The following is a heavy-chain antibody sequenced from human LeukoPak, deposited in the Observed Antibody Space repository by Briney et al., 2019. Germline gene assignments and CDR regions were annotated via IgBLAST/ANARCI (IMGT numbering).Heavy chain of an antibody. CDR1: GLTFSSYG. CDR3: AKTGSTSYYLPLDY. V-gene: IGHV3-33*06. J-gene: IGHJ4*02. CDR2: IWYDGSNK. Sequence: GGSLRLSCAASGLTFSSYGMHWVRQAPGKGLEWVAVIWYDGSNKYYADSVKGRFTISRDNSKNTLYLQMNSLRAEDTAVYYCAKTGSTSYYLPLDYWGQGTLVTVSS. D-gene: IGHD2-2*01.